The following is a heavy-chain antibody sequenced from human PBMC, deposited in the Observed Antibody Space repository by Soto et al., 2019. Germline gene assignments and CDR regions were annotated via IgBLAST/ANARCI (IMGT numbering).Heavy chain of an antibody. CDR3: ARDFNMVVAATPENNWFDP. V-gene: IGHV4-34*01. CDR2: INHSGST. CDR1: GGSFSGYY. D-gene: IGHD2-15*01. Sequence: SETLSLTCAVYGGSFSGYYWSWIRQPPGKGLEWIGEINHSGSTNYNPSLKSRVTISVDTSKNQFSLKLSSVTAADTAVYYCARDFNMVVAATPENNWFDPWGQGTLVTVSS. J-gene: IGHJ5*02.